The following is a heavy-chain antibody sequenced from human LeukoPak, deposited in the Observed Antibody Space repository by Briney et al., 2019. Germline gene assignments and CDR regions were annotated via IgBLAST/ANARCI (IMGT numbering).Heavy chain of an antibody. J-gene: IGHJ6*02. D-gene: IGHD6-19*01. Sequence: SRGSLRLSWAVARFTFSDHYMSWNRPAPEGGLGWASHITRGGSMKYYADSVKGRSTISRESAKNSVYLQMNSLRADDTAVYFCARVGSACDTYGSDVWGQGTTVTVSS. CDR2: ITRGGSMK. CDR1: RFTFSDHY. V-gene: IGHV3-11*01. CDR3: ARVGSACDTYGSDV.